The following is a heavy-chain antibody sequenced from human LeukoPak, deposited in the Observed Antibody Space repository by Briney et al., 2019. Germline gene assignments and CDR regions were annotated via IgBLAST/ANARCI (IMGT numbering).Heavy chain of an antibody. V-gene: IGHV4-59*01. Sequence: SETLSLTCTVSGGSISSYYWSWIRQPPGRGLEWIGYIYYSGSTNHNPSLKSRVTISVDTSKNQFSLKLSSVTAADTAVYYCARDGYSSGWSKTGEYYFDYWGQGTLVTVSS. CDR2: IYYSGST. CDR3: ARDGYSSGWSKTGEYYFDY. CDR1: GGSISSYY. D-gene: IGHD6-19*01. J-gene: IGHJ4*02.